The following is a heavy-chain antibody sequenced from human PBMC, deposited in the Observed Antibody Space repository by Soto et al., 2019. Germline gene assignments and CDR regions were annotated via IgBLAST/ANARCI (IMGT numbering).Heavy chain of an antibody. CDR3: ARHPGYAVPTVYATHYFNY. CDR1: GDSISSDNYY. V-gene: IGHV4-39*01. CDR2: IYYTGST. J-gene: IGHJ4*02. Sequence: QLQLQESGPGLVKPSETLSLTCTVSGDSISSDNYYCGWFRQPPGKGLEWIGSIYYTGSTYYNPSLKSRVTMSVDTSKSQFSLKLSSVTAADTAVYYCARHPGYAVPTVYATHYFNYWGQGILVTVST. D-gene: IGHD2-8*01.